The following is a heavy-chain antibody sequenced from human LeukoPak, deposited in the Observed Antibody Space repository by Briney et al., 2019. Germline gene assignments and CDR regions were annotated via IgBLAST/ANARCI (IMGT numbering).Heavy chain of an antibody. Sequence: ASVKVSCKASGYTFTSYGISWVRQAPGQGLEWMGWISAYNGNTNYAQKLQGRVTMTTDTSTSTAYMELRSLRSDDTAVYYCARDLPITMIVVVEDAFDIWGQGTMVTVSS. D-gene: IGHD3-22*01. J-gene: IGHJ3*02. CDR3: ARDLPITMIVVVEDAFDI. CDR2: ISAYNGNT. CDR1: GYTFTSYG. V-gene: IGHV1-18*01.